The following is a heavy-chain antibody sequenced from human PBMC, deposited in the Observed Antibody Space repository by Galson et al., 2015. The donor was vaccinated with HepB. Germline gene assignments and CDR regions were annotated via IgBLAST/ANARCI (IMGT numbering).Heavy chain of an antibody. J-gene: IGHJ4*02. CDR1: GVTFSTYP. CDR2: IIPIFGTA. Sequence: SVKVSCKASGVTFSTYPISWLRQTPGQGLEWMGGIIPIFGTANYAQKFQGRVTITADESTSTAYMELSSLRSEDTAVYYCARAGYNWNDGYFDYWGQGTLVTASS. D-gene: IGHD1-20*01. CDR3: ARAGYNWNDGYFDY. V-gene: IGHV1-69*13.